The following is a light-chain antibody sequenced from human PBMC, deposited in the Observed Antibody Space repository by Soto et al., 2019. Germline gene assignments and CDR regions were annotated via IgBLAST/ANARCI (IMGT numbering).Light chain of an antibody. CDR2: AAA. J-gene: IGKJ4*01. CDR1: QGIGSS. CDR3: QHLNSYPREVT. Sequence: DLQLTQSPSFLSASVGDRVTITCRASQGIGSSLAWYQQKPGNAPKILIYAAATLQGGVPSRFSGSGSGTEFTLTISSVQTEDFASDYCQHLNSYPREVTFGGGTKVDIK. V-gene: IGKV1-9*01.